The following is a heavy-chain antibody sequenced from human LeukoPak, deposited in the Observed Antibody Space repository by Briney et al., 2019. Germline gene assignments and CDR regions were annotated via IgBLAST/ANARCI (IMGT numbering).Heavy chain of an antibody. CDR2: IYYSGST. Sequence: PSETLSLTCTVSGGSLSSYYWSWIRQPPGKGLEWIGYIYYSGSTNYNPSLKSRVTISVDTSKNQFSLKLSSVTAADTAVYYCAGALRLGELSSKAVDYWGQGTLVTVSS. D-gene: IGHD3-16*02. V-gene: IGHV4-59*01. CDR3: AGALRLGELSSKAVDY. CDR1: GGSLSSYY. J-gene: IGHJ4*02.